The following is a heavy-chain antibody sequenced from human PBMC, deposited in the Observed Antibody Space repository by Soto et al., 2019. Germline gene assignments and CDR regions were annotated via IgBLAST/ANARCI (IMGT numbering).Heavy chain of an antibody. CDR3: AKSGNSGSLVH. V-gene: IGHV4-59*08. CDR2: IYYGGST. J-gene: IGHJ4*02. D-gene: IGHD1-26*01. CDR1: GDSISTDY. Sequence: PSETLSLTCTVSGDSISTDYWSWIRQSPGKGLEWIGFIYYGGSTNYNPSLKSRVTISVDTPKNQFSLKLSSVTAADTAVYYCAKSGNSGSLVHWGQGTLVTVSS.